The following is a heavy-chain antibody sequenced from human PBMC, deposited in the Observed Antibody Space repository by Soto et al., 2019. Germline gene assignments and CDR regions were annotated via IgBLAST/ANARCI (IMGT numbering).Heavy chain of an antibody. Sequence: GGSLRLSCAASGFTFSGSAMHWVRQASGKGLEWVGRIRNKANSYATVYAASVKGRFTISRDDSKNTAYLQMNSLKTEDTAVYYCTRPNFGVVIIGDAFDIWGQGTMVTVPS. D-gene: IGHD3-3*01. J-gene: IGHJ3*02. CDR3: TRPNFGVVIIGDAFDI. V-gene: IGHV3-73*01. CDR2: IRNKANSYAT. CDR1: GFTFSGSA.